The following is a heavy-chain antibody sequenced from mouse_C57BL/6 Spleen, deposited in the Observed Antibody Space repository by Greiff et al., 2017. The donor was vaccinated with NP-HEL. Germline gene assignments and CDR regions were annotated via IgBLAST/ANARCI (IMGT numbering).Heavy chain of an antibody. CDR3: ARHDRSYYFDY. CDR2: ISSGGSYT. Sequence: VQRVESGGDLVKPGGSLKLSCAASGFTFSSYGMSWVRQTPDKRLEWVATISSGGSYTYYPDSVKGRFTISRDNAKNTLYLQMSSLKSEDTAMYYCARHDRSYYFDYWGQGTTLTVSS. CDR1: GFTFSSYG. V-gene: IGHV5-6*01. D-gene: IGHD3-1*01. J-gene: IGHJ2*01.